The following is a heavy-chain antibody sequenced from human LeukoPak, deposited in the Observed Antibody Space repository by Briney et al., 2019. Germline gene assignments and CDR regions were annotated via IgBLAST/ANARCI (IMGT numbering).Heavy chain of an antibody. CDR2: IGTAGDT. V-gene: IGHV3-13*01. Sequence: GGSLRLSCAASGFTFSRYDMHWVRQATGKGLEWVSGIGTAGDTYYAGSVKGRFTISRENAKNSLYLQMNSLTAGDTAVYYCARHRYPTPGIDYWGQGTLVTVSS. CDR1: GFTFSRYD. J-gene: IGHJ4*02. CDR3: ARHRYPTPGIDY. D-gene: IGHD4-23*01.